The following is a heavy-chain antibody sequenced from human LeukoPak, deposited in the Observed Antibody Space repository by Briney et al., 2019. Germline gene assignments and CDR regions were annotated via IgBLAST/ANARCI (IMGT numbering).Heavy chain of an antibody. D-gene: IGHD6-19*01. Sequence: SETLSLTCAVFGGSFSGYYWTWIRQPPGKGLEWIGEINHSGATNYRLSLKSRVTISADTSKNQFSLKLSSVTAADTAVYYCARESSGWYYFDYWGQGTLVAVSS. J-gene: IGHJ4*02. CDR1: GGSFSGYY. CDR2: INHSGAT. CDR3: ARESSGWYYFDY. V-gene: IGHV4-34*01.